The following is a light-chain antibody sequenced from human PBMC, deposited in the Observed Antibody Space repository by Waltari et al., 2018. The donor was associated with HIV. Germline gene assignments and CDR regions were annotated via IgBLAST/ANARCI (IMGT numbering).Light chain of an antibody. Sequence: DVVVTQSPVYPAVALGERATINCTSRRNLLYSTNNKSYLAWYQQNAGQRPKLLIYWASTRESGVPDRFSGSGSGTDFTLTISSLQAEDVAVYYCQQYYSVPYTFGQGTKLEIK. CDR1: RNLLYSTNNKSY. V-gene: IGKV4-1*01. J-gene: IGKJ2*01. CDR3: QQYYSVPYT. CDR2: WAS.